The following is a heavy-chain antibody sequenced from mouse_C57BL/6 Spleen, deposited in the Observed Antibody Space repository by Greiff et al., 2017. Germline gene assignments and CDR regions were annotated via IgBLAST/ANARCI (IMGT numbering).Heavy chain of an antibody. CDR2: IHPSDSDT. CDR1: GYTFTSYW. D-gene: IGHD1-1*01. J-gene: IGHJ3*01. CDR3: AMTVVAPSFAY. V-gene: IGHV1-74*01. Sequence: VQLQQPGAELVKPGASVKVSCKASGYTFTSYWMHWVKQRPGQGLEWIGRIHPSDSDTNYNQKFKGKATLTVDKSSSTAYMQLSSLTSEDSAVYYCAMTVVAPSFAYWGQGTLVTVSA.